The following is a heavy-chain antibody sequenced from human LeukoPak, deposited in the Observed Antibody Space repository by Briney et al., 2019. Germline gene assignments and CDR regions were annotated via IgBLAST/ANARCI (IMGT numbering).Heavy chain of an antibody. CDR1: GFTFSSYS. CDR3: ARDGGYGDPAGLDY. J-gene: IGHJ4*02. Sequence: SGGSLRLSCAASGFTFSSYSMNWVRQAPGKGLEWVSSISSSSSYIYYADSVKGRFTISRDNAKNSLYLQMNSLRAEDTAVYYCARDGGYGDPAGLDYWGQGTLVTVSS. CDR2: ISSSSSYI. D-gene: IGHD4-17*01. V-gene: IGHV3-21*01.